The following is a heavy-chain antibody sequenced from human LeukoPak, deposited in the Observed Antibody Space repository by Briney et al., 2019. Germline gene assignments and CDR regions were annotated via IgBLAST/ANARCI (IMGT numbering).Heavy chain of an antibody. J-gene: IGHJ4*02. V-gene: IGHV4-39*07. Sequence: SETLSLTCSVSGGSISSSGYYWGWIPHPPGKGLEWTVTIVYSGDTYYNPSLKSRVTISMDTSKNQFSLKLRSVTSGETAVYFCVRLVSATGNFDFWGQGALVTVSS. CDR3: VRLVSATGNFDF. CDR2: IVYSGDT. D-gene: IGHD1-1*01. CDR1: GGSISSSGYY.